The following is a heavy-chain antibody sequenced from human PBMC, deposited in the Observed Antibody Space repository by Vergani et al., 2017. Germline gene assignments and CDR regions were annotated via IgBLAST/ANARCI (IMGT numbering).Heavy chain of an antibody. D-gene: IGHD5-12*01. CDR2: INPSGGST. J-gene: IGHJ4*02. Sequence: QVQLVQSGAEVKKPGASVKVSCKASGYTFTSYYMHWVRQAPGQGLEWMGIINPSGGSTSYAQKFQGRVTMTRDTSTSTAYMELSSLRSEDTAVYYCARDRSPIVATTGFDYWGQGTLVTVSS. CDR1: GYTFTSYY. V-gene: IGHV1-46*01. CDR3: ARDRSPIVATTGFDY.